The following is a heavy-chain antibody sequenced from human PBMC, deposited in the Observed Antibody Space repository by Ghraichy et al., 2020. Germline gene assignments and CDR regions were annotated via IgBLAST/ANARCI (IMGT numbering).Heavy chain of an antibody. D-gene: IGHD7-27*01. CDR2: IYYSGST. V-gene: IGHV4-39*01. CDR1: GGSIRSSSYY. Sequence: SETLSLTCTVSGGSIRSSSYYWGWIRQPPGKGLEWIGSIYYSGSTYYNPSLKSRVTISVDTSKNQFSLKLSSVTAADTAVYYCASPTGDSPTGAIGMDVWRQGTTVTVSS. CDR3: ASPTGDSPTGAIGMDV. J-gene: IGHJ6*02.